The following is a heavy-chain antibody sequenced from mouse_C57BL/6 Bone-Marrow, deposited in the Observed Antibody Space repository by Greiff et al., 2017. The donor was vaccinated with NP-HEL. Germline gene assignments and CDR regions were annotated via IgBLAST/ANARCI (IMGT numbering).Heavy chain of an antibody. CDR1: GFSFNTYA. CDR3: AYDYDAGGFAY. D-gene: IGHD2-4*01. J-gene: IGHJ3*01. Sequence: EVQVEESGAGLVQPKGSLKLSCAASGFSFNTYAMNWVRQAPGQGLEWVGRIGRKSSNYATYYAVSVKDRFTISTDASESMLYLQMSILKAEDTAMYYCAYDYDAGGFAYWGQGTLVTVSA. CDR2: IGRKSSNYAT. V-gene: IGHV10-1*01.